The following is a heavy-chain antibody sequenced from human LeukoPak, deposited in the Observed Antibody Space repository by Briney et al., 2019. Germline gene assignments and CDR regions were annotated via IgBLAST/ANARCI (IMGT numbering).Heavy chain of an antibody. CDR2: ISSTGNTI. Sequence: NPGGSLRLSCAASGIILSDNFMSWIRQAPGKGLEWVAYISSTGNTILYADSVRGRFTISRDIAKNSLDLEMNSLTAEDTALYYCARGRCQGYFHHWGQGTLVTVSS. V-gene: IGHV3-11*01. CDR3: ARGRCQGYFHH. J-gene: IGHJ1*01. CDR1: GIILSDNF.